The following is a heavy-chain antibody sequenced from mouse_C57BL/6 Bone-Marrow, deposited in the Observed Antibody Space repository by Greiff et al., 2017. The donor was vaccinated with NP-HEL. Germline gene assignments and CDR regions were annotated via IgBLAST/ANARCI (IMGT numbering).Heavy chain of an antibody. D-gene: IGHD1-1*01. V-gene: IGHV1-55*01. CDR3: ARGITAVVVFAY. CDR2: IYPGSGST. Sequence: QVQLQQPGAELVKPGASVKMSCKASGYTFTSYWITWVKQRPGQGLEWIGDIYPGSGSTNYNEKFKSKATLTADTSSSTAYMQLSSLTSEDSAVYYCARGITAVVVFAYWGQGTTLTVSS. CDR1: GYTFTSYW. J-gene: IGHJ2*01.